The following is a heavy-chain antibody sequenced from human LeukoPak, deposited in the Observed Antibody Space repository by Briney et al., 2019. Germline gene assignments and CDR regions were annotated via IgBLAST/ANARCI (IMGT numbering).Heavy chain of an antibody. V-gene: IGHV1-18*01. Sequence: ASVKVSCKASGYTFTSYGISWVRQAPGQGLEWMGWISAYNGNTNYAQKLQGRVTMTTDTSTSTAYMELRSLRSDDTAVYYCARTYYDILTGYVILYGMDVWGQGTTVTVSS. CDR2: ISAYNGNT. CDR3: ARTYYDILTGYVILYGMDV. D-gene: IGHD3-9*01. J-gene: IGHJ6*02. CDR1: GYTFTSYG.